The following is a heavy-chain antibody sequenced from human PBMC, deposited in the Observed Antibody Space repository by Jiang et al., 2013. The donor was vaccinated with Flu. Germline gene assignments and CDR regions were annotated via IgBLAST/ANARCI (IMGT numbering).Heavy chain of an antibody. CDR2: IIPILGIA. J-gene: IGHJ3*02. CDR1: GGTFSSYA. V-gene: IGHV1-69*04. CDR3: ARVRGSVDDAFDI. Sequence: GAEVKKPGSSVKVSCKASGGTFSSYAISWVRQAPGQGLEWMGRIIPILGIANYAQKFQGRVTITADKSTSTAYMELSSLRSEDTAVYYCARVRGSVDDAFDIWGQGTMVTVSS. D-gene: IGHD2-15*01.